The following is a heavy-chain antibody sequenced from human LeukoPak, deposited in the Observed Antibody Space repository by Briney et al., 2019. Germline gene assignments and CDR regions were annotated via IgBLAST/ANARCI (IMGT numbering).Heavy chain of an antibody. CDR1: GYSISSGYY. D-gene: IGHD7-27*01. CDR2: VDHTGST. CDR3: ASRKLGNDY. V-gene: IGHV4-61*03. J-gene: IGHJ4*01. Sequence: SETLSLTCTVSGYSISSGYYWGWIRQPPGKGLEWIGYVDHTGSTKFNPSLNGRVSISRDTSNNFFSLRLRSVTAADTAVYYCASRKLGNDYWGQGTLVTVSS.